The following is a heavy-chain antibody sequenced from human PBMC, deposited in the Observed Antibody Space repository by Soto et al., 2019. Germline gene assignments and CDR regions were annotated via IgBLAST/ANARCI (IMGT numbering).Heavy chain of an antibody. CDR1: GGSISSGDYY. Sequence: QVQLQESGPGLVEPSQTLSLTCTVSGGSISSGDYYWSWIRQPPGKGVEWIGYIYYRGSAYYNPSLKSRFTISVDTSKNQFSLKLSSVTAADTAVYYCARWDDSSGYHDYWGQGTLVTVSS. CDR2: IYYRGSA. CDR3: ARWDDSSGYHDY. V-gene: IGHV4-30-4*01. J-gene: IGHJ4*02. D-gene: IGHD3-22*01.